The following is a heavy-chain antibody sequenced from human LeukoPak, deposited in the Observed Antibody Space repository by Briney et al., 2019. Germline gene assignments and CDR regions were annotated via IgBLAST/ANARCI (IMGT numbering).Heavy chain of an antibody. J-gene: IGHJ6*03. D-gene: IGHD3-10*01. CDR1: GFTFRSYG. V-gene: IGHV3-30*02. CDR3: ARTGTRGAIRGYYMDV. Sequence: PGGSLRLSCAASGFTFRSYGMYWVRQAPGKGLEWVAFIRYDGSNKHYADSVKGRFTISRDNSKNTLYLQMNSLRAEDTAVYYCARTGTRGAIRGYYMDVWGKGTTVTISS. CDR2: IRYDGSNK.